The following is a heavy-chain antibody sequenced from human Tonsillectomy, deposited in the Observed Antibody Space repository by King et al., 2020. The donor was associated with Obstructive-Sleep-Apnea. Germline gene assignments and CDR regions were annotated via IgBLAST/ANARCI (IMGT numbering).Heavy chain of an antibody. CDR3: ARPPGHGSGVDY. V-gene: IGHV5-51*01. D-gene: IGHD3-10*01. Sequence: VQLVESGAEVKKPGESLKISCKGSGYRFSTYWIGWVRQMPGKGLEWMGIIYPGDSHTRYSPSFQDQVIISVDKSISTAYLHWSSLKASDTAMYYCARPPGHGSGVDYWGQGTLVTVSS. CDR2: IYPGDSHT. CDR1: GYRFSTYW. J-gene: IGHJ4*02.